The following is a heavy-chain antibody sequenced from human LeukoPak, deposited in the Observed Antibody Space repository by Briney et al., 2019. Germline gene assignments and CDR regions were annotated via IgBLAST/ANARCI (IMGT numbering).Heavy chain of an antibody. J-gene: IGHJ4*02. V-gene: IGHV1-18*01. CDR2: ISAYNGNT. CDR1: GYTFTSYG. D-gene: IGHD1-26*01. Sequence: ASVTVSCKASGYTFTSYGISWVRQAPGQGLEWMGWISAYNGNTNYAQKLQGRVTMTTDTSTSTAYMELRSLRSDDTAVYYCARDTTIVGAFDYWGQGTLVTVSS. CDR3: ARDTTIVGAFDY.